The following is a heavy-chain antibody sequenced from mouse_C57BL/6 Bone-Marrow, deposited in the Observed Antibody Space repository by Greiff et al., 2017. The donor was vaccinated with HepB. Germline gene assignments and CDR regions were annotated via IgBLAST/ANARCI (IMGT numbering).Heavy chain of an antibody. CDR2: IRNKANGYTT. CDR1: GFTFTDYY. J-gene: IGHJ4*01. CDR3: ARYRVCYAMDY. Sequence: EVMLVESGGGLVQPGGSLSLSCAASGFTFTDYYMSWVRQPPGKALEWLGFIRNKANGYTTEYSASVKGRFTISRDNSQSILYLQMNALRAEDSATYYGARYRVCYAMDYWGQGTSVTVSS. V-gene: IGHV7-3*01.